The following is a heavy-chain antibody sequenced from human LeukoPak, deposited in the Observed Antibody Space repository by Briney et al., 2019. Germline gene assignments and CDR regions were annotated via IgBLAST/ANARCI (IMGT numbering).Heavy chain of an antibody. V-gene: IGHV3-48*03. CDR2: ISSSGSTI. J-gene: IGHJ4*02. D-gene: IGHD2-15*01. CDR3: ARDHVVDGLVFDY. Sequence: GSLRLSCAASGFTFSSYEMNWVRQAPGKGLEWVSYISSSGSTIYYADSVKGRFTISRDNAKNSLYLQMDSLRAEDTGLYYCARDHVVDGLVFDYWGQGALVTVSS. CDR1: GFTFSSYE.